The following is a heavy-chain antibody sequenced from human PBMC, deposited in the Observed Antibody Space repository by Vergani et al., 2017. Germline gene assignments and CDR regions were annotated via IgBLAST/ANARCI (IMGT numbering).Heavy chain of an antibody. CDR1: GFTFIMHA. J-gene: IGHJ3*01. CDR2: INSDGSST. Sequence: EVQLVESGGDLVQPGRSLRLSCAASGFTFIMHAMSWVRQAPGKGLVWVSRINSDGSSTSYADSVKGRFTISRDNAKNSLFLEMNSLRFEDTAVYFCTKGSVYYHDSAGHGYDPYTGFDLWGQGTLVTVSS. D-gene: IGHD5-12*01. V-gene: IGHV3-74*02. CDR3: TKGSVYYHDSAGHGYDPYTGFDL.